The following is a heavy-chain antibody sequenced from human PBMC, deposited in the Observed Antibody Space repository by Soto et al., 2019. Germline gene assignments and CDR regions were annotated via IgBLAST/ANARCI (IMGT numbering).Heavy chain of an antibody. D-gene: IGHD5-12*01. CDR1: GYSFTSYW. V-gene: IGHV5-10-1*01. J-gene: IGHJ5*02. Sequence: GEALEISCKGSGYSFTSYWISWGRELPGKGLECMGRIDPSDSYTNYSPSFQGRVTFSAAKSIRTAYLQWGSLKASDTAMYYCARHGMATFLTSWGQGTLVTVSS. CDR3: ARHGMATFLTS. CDR2: IDPSDSYT.